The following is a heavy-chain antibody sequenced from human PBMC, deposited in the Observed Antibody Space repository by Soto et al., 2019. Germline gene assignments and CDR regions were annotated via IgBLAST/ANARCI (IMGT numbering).Heavy chain of an antibody. V-gene: IGHV4-39*01. CDR3: APLSVSLSGPYGIHV. CDR1: GYSVSSSDYY. CDR2: MLYSGLT. D-gene: IGHD2-15*01. Sequence: SETLSLTCSVSGYSVSSSDYYWALIRQPPGKGLEWIGSMLYSGLTYYNPSLKSRVTLSVDTSKNQFSARLNSVTASDTAVYYCAPLSVSLSGPYGIHVWGQGTTVTVSS. J-gene: IGHJ6*02.